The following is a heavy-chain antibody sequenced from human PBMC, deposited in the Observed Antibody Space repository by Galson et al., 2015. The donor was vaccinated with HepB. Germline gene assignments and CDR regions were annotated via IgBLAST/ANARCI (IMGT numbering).Heavy chain of an antibody. CDR2: INPSLGIA. J-gene: IGHJ4*02. D-gene: IGHD2-8*01. CDR1: GCTFSSYT. Sequence: SVKVSCKASGCTFSSYTISWVRQAPGQGLEWMGIINPSLGIANYAQKFQGRVTITADKSTSTAYMELSSLRSEDTAVYYCARAANGADDYWGQGTLVTVSS. CDR3: ARAANGADDY. V-gene: IGHV1-69*02.